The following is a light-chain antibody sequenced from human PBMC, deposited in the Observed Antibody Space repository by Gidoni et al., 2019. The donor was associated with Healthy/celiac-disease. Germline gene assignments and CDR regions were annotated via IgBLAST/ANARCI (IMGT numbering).Light chain of an antibody. CDR3: QQYDNLPFS. CDR2: DAS. J-gene: IGKJ2*03. V-gene: IGKV1-33*01. Sequence: DIQMPQSPSSLSASVGDRVTITCQASQDISNSLNWYQQKPGKAPKILIDDASNLETWVPSSVSGSGSGTDFTFTISSLQPEDIATYYCQQYDNLPFSFGQGTKLEIK. CDR1: QDISNS.